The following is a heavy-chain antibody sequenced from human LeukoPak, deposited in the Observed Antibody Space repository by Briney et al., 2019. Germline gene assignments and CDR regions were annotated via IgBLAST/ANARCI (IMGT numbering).Heavy chain of an antibody. Sequence: PSETLSLTCTVSGGSISSGSYYWSWIRQPAGKGLEWIGRIYTSGSTNYNPSLKSRVTISVDTSKNQFSLKLSSVTAADTAVYYCARVGGSYFDYWGQGTLVTVSS. CDR3: ARVGGSYFDY. D-gene: IGHD1-26*01. CDR2: IYTSGST. V-gene: IGHV4-61*02. CDR1: GGSISSGSYY. J-gene: IGHJ4*02.